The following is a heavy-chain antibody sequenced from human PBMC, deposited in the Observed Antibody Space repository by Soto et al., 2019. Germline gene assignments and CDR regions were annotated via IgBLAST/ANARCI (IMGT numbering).Heavy chain of an antibody. CDR1: GFTFSSYA. V-gene: IGHV3-23*01. D-gene: IGHD2-15*01. J-gene: IGHJ6*02. Sequence: GGSLRLSCAASGFTFSSYAMSWVRQAPGKGLEWVSAISGSGGSTYYADSVKGRFTISRDNSKNTLYLQMNSLRAEDTAVYYCAKAIGYCSGGSCPYGMDVWGQGTTVTVSS. CDR3: AKAIGYCSGGSCPYGMDV. CDR2: ISGSGGST.